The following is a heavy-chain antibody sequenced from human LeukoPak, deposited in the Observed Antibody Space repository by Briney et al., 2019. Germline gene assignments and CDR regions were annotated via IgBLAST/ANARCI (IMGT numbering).Heavy chain of an antibody. CDR3: AKVRGSLAANRYFQH. Sequence: GGSLRLSCAASGFAFRSFAMTWVRQAPGKGLEWVSAISGSGAGTNYADSVKGRFTISRDNSKNTLHLQMNSLRAEDTAVYYCAKVRGSLAANRYFQHWGQGTLVTVSS. CDR2: ISGSGAGT. J-gene: IGHJ1*01. V-gene: IGHV3-23*01. CDR1: GFAFRSFA. D-gene: IGHD6-19*01.